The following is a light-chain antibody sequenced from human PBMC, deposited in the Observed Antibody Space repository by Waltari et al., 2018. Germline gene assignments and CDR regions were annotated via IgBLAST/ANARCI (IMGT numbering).Light chain of an antibody. Sequence: IVLTQSPGTLSMSPGGTATLSCRASEIVTADYLAWYQQKPGQPPRLLIYGASTRATGIPARFSGSGSGTEFTLTISGLQSEDFATYYCQQYNDWPPQLTFGGGTRV. CDR2: GAS. J-gene: IGKJ4*01. CDR1: EIVTAD. CDR3: QQYNDWPPQLT. V-gene: IGKV3-15*01.